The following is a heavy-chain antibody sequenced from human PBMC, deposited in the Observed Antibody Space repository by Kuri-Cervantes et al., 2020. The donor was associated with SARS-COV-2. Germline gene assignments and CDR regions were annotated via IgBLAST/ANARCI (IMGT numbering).Heavy chain of an antibody. CDR1: GFTFDDYT. V-gene: IGHV3-7*01. J-gene: IGHJ6*03. CDR2: IKQDGSEK. CDR3: ARDRPIAAAGTGYTDV. Sequence: GGSLRLSCAASGFTFDDYTMHWVRQAPGKGLEWVANIKQDGSEKYYVDSVKGRFTISRDNAKNSLYLQMNSLRAEDTAVYYCARDRPIAAAGTGYTDVWGKGTTVTVSS. D-gene: IGHD6-13*01.